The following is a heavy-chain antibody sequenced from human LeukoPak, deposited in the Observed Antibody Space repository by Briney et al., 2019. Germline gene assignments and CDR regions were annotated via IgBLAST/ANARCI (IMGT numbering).Heavy chain of an antibody. Sequence: ASVKVSCKASGYTFTSYDINWVRQATGQGLEWMGWMNPNSGNTGYAQKFQGRATMTRNTSISTAYMELSSLRSEDTAVYYCARFAGADFALDIWGQGTMVTVSS. V-gene: IGHV1-8*01. CDR2: MNPNSGNT. J-gene: IGHJ3*02. D-gene: IGHD3-10*01. CDR3: ARFAGADFALDI. CDR1: GYTFTSYD.